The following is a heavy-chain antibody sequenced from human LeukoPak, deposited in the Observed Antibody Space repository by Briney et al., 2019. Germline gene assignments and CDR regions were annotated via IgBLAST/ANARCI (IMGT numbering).Heavy chain of an antibody. CDR1: GFTFSSYS. V-gene: IGHV3-21*01. Sequence: GGSLRLSCAASGFTFSSYSMNWVRQAPGKGLEWVSSISSSSSYIYYADSVKGRFTISRDNAKNSLYLQMNSLRAEDTAVYYCARVGTNCTNDICYLEYFDYWGQGTLVTVSS. CDR2: ISSSSSYI. CDR3: ARVGTNCTNDICYLEYFDY. D-gene: IGHD2-8*01. J-gene: IGHJ4*02.